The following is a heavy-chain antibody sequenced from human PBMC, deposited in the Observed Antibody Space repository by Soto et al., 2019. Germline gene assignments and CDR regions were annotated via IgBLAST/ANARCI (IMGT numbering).Heavy chain of an antibody. D-gene: IGHD6-6*01. CDR3: PKADTAYSSSSRFDS. Sequence: QVQLVESGGGVVQPGRSLRLSCAASGFTFSSYGMHWVRQAPGKGLEWVAVISYDGSNKYYADTVKGRFTISRDNSKNTLNLKRTALGPRETPVYNGPKADTAYSSSSRFDSWAQGPLVTVPS. V-gene: IGHV3-30*18. CDR2: ISYDGSNK. J-gene: IGHJ4*02. CDR1: GFTFSSYG.